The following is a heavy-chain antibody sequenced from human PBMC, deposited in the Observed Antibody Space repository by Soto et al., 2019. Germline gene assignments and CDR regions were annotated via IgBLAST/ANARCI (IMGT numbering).Heavy chain of an antibody. D-gene: IGHD2-2*01. J-gene: IGHJ6*02. CDR1: GGSISTSNW. Sequence: SETLSLTCAVSGGSISTSNWWSWVRQPPGKGLEWIGEVYHSGSTNYNPSFKSRVAMSVDKSKNQFSLELSSVTAADTAVYSCARHPGYCSGSSCYGYYTMDVWGQGTTVTVSS. CDR2: VYHSGST. V-gene: IGHV4-4*02. CDR3: ARHPGYCSGSSCYGYYTMDV.